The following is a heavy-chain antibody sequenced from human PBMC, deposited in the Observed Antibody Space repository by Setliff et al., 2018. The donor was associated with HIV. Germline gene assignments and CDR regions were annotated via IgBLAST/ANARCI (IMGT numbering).Heavy chain of an antibody. CDR2: IYYSGST. J-gene: IGHJ5*02. CDR3: ARSVGYCSGGSCSNWFDP. CDR1: GGSISSSSYY. Sequence: LSLTCTVSGGSISSSSYYWGWIRQPPGKGLEWIGSIYYSGSTYSNPSLKSRVTISVDTAKNQFPLKLSSVTAAATAVYYCARSVGYCSGGSCSNWFDPWGQGTPVTVSS. V-gene: IGHV4-39*06. D-gene: IGHD2-15*01.